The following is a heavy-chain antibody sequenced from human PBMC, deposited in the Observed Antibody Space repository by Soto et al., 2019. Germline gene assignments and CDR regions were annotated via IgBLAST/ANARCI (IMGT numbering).Heavy chain of an antibody. CDR1: GGSIIGVGFS. J-gene: IGHJ4*02. CDR2: ILHTGGT. D-gene: IGHD3-10*01. V-gene: IGHV4-30-2*01. CDR3: ARLQFGEGFDY. Sequence: LSLTCAVSGGSIIGVGFSWSWIRQPPGKGLEWIGYILHTGGTQYNPSLKSRVSMSVDKSKSQFSLHLTSVTAADTAVYYCARLQFGEGFDYWGQGALVTVSS.